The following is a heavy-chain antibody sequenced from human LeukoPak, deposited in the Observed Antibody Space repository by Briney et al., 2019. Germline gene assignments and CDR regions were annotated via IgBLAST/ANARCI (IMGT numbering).Heavy chain of an antibody. J-gene: IGHJ4*02. V-gene: IGHV3-53*01. CDR1: GFTFSFHY. CDR2: ISNGGGGNT. CDR3: ARDTHNWGLGL. D-gene: IGHD1-1*01. Sequence: GGSLRLSCAASGFTFSFHYMAWVRQAPGKGLEWVSGISNGGGGNTYYADSVKGRFSISRADSKNTLYLQINSLRVEDTAIYYCARDTHNWGLGLWGRGALVTVSS.